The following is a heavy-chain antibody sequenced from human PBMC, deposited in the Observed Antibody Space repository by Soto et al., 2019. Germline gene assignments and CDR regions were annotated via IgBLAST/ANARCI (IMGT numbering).Heavy chain of an antibody. J-gene: IGHJ4*02. CDR1: GYTFSSYA. D-gene: IGHD2-8*01. Sequence: QVHLVQSGAEVRKPGASVRVSCKASGYTFSSYAMHWVRQAPGQRLAWMGWINAGYGNTKSSQKFQDRVTLARDTSASTAYMEMTSLRSEDTAVYYSARDNGDVTFDFWGQGTLVTVAS. V-gene: IGHV1-3*01. CDR3: ARDNGDVTFDF. CDR2: INAGYGNT.